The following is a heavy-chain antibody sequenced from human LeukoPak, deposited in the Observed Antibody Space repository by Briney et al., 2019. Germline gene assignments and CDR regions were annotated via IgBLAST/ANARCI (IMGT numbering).Heavy chain of an antibody. CDR1: GFTFSSYG. V-gene: IGHV3-30*02. CDR3: AKDGPRTRGDYYYYYMDV. J-gene: IGHJ6*03. CDR2: IRYDGSNK. D-gene: IGHD3-10*01. Sequence: GGSLRLSCAASGFTFSSYGMHWVRQAPGKGLEWVAFIRYDGSNKYYADSVEGRFTISRDNSKNTLYLQMNSLRAEDTAVYYCAKDGPRTRGDYYYYYMDVWGKGTTVTVSS.